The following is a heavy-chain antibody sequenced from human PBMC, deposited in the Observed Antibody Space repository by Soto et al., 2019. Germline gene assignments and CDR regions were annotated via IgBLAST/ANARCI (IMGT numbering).Heavy chain of an antibody. D-gene: IGHD6-13*01. Sequence: PSETLSLTCAVSGSSITIICYWGWVRQPPGKGLEWIGSIHHSGSVFESGSTHYNPSFKSRVTISADTSKNQFSLKLTSVTAADTAVYFCARNSSSSYFDYWGQGTLVTVSS. J-gene: IGHJ4*02. CDR3: ARNSSSSYFDY. CDR1: GSSITIICY. V-gene: IGHV4-38-2*01. CDR2: IHHSGSVFESGST.